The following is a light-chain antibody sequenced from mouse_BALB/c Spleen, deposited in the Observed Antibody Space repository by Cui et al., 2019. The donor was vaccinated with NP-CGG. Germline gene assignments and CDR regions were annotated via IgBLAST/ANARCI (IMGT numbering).Light chain of an antibody. CDR1: TGAVTTSNY. CDR2: GTN. J-gene: IGLJ1*01. V-gene: IGLV1*01. CDR3: ALWYSNHWV. Sequence: AVVTQESALTTSPGEKVTLTCRPSTGAVTTSNYANWVQEKPDHLFTGLIGGTNNRAPGVPARFSGSLIGDKAALTITGAQTEDEAIYFCALWYSNHWVFGGGTKLTVL.